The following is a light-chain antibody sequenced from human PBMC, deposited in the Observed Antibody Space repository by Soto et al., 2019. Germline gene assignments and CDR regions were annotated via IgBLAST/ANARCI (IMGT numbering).Light chain of an antibody. CDR3: CSYGGSSALPYV. Sequence: QFALAQPASVSGSPEQSVTISCTGTSSDVGTYNLVSWYQQHPGKAPKLIIYEVTERPSGVSNRFSGSKFGNTASLTISGLLPEDEADCYCCSYGGSSALPYVFGTGTKVTVL. CDR1: SSDVGTYNL. CDR2: EVT. V-gene: IGLV2-23*02. J-gene: IGLJ1*01.